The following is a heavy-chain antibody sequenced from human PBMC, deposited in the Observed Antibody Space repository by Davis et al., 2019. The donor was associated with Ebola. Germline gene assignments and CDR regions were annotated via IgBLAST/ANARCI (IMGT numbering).Heavy chain of an antibody. D-gene: IGHD3-16*01. J-gene: IGHJ6*04. CDR2: ISWNSGSI. CDR1: GFTFDDYA. V-gene: IGHV3-9*01. Sequence: PGGSLRLSCAASGFTFDDYAMHWVRQAPGKGLEWVSGISWNSGSIGYADSVKGRFTISRDNAKNSLYLQMNSLRAEDTALYYCARGDHMPMASGYYGMDVWGTGATVTVSS. CDR3: ARGDHMPMASGYYGMDV.